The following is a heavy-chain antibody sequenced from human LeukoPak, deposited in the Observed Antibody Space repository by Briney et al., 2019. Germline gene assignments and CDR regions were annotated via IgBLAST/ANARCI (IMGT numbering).Heavy chain of an antibody. J-gene: IGHJ4*02. CDR1: GGSISSYY. CDR3: AGWGLGTAAAGRDY. Sequence: SETLSLTCTVSGGSISSYYWSWIRQPPGKGLEWIGYIYYSGSTNYNPSLKSRVTISVDTSKNQFSLKLSSVTAADTAVYYCAGWGLGTAAAGRDYWGQGTLVTVSS. V-gene: IGHV4-59*01. D-gene: IGHD6-13*01. CDR2: IYYSGST.